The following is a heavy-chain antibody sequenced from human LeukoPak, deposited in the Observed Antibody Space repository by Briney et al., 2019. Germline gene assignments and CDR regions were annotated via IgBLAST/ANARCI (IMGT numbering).Heavy chain of an antibody. Sequence: SETLSLTCTVSGGSINSHYWSWIRQPPGKGLEWIGDIYYSGSTKYNPSLKSRVTISVDTSKNHLSLKLSSVLAADTAIYYCVSRDNTGWNYFDYWGQGILVTVSS. V-gene: IGHV4-59*08. CDR3: VSRDNTGWNYFDY. CDR2: IYYSGST. D-gene: IGHD6-19*01. CDR1: GGSINSHY. J-gene: IGHJ4*02.